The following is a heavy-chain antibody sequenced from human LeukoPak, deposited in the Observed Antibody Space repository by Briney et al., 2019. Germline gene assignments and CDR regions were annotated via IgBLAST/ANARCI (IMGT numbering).Heavy chain of an antibody. CDR2: INQDGSEK. J-gene: IGHJ4*02. D-gene: IGHD1-26*01. Sequence: GGSLRLSCVVSGFRFSSYWMSWVRQAPGKGLEWVANINQDGSEKYYVDSVKGRFTISRDNAKNSLYLQMNSLRAEDTAVYYCAKKGATTGDFDYWGQGTLVTVSS. CDR3: AKKGATTGDFDY. V-gene: IGHV3-7*03. CDR1: GFRFSSYW.